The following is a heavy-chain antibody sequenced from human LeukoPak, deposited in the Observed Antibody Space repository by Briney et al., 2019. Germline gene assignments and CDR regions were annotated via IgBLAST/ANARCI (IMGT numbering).Heavy chain of an antibody. CDR1: GFTFSSYG. J-gene: IGHJ4*02. CDR3: AKDVGWLEYYFDY. CDR2: ISGSGGST. V-gene: IGHV3-23*01. Sequence: GGSLRLSCAASGFTFSSYGMSWVRQAPGKGLEWVSAISGSGGSTYYADSVKGRFTISRDNSKNTLYLQMNSLRAEDTAVYYCAKDVGWLEYYFDYWGQGTLVTVSS. D-gene: IGHD5-24*01.